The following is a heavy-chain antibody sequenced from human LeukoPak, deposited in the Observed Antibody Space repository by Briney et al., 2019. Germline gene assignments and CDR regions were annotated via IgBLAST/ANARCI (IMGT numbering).Heavy chain of an antibody. J-gene: IGHJ5*02. V-gene: IGHV4-30-4*01. CDR1: GGSISSGDYY. Sequence: SETLSLTCTVSGGSISSGDYYWSWIRQPPGKGLEWIGYIYYSGSTYYDPSLKSRVTISVDTSKNQFSLKLSSVTAADTAVYYCARANVLRFLEWLLVGWFDPWGQGTLVTVSS. CDR3: ARANVLRFLEWLLVGWFDP. D-gene: IGHD3-3*01. CDR2: IYYSGST.